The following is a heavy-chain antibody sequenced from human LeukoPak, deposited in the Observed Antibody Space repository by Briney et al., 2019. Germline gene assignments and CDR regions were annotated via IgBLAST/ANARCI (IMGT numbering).Heavy chain of an antibody. J-gene: IGHJ6*03. CDR2: ISSDGSNK. Sequence: PGRSLRLSCAASGFTFSSYAMHWVRQAPGKGLEWVAVISSDGSNKYYADSVKGRFTISRDNSKNTLYLQMNSLRVEDTAVYYCARDVNYYYYMDVWGKGTTVTVSS. CDR1: GFTFSSYA. V-gene: IGHV3-30-3*01. CDR3: ARDVNYYYYMDV.